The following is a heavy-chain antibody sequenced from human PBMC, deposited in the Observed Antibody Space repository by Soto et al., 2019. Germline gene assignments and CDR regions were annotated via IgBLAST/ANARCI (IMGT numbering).Heavy chain of an antibody. D-gene: IGHD1-26*01. CDR2: ISGSGGST. J-gene: IGHJ3*02. V-gene: IGHV3-23*01. Sequence: VGSLRLSCAASGFTFSSYAMSWVRQAPGKGLEWVSAISGSGGSTYYADSVKGRFTISRDNSKNTLYLQMNSLRAEDTAVYYCAKDRNKWELLAPDAFDIWGQGTMVNVSS. CDR1: GFTFSSYA. CDR3: AKDRNKWELLAPDAFDI.